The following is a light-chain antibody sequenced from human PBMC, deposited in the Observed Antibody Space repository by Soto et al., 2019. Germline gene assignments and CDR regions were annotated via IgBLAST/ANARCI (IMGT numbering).Light chain of an antibody. CDR1: QGIRND. J-gene: IGKJ2*01. CDR3: LQDYIYTPT. CDR2: AAS. V-gene: IGKV1-6*01. Sequence: AIQMTQSPSSLSASVGDRVTITCRASQGIRNDLGWYQQKPGKAPKLLIYAASSLETGVTSRFSGSGSGTDFTLTISSLQPEDFATYYCLQDYIYTPTFGQGTKLEIK.